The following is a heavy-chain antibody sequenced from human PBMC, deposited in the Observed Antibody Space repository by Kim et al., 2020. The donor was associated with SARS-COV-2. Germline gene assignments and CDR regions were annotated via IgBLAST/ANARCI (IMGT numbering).Heavy chain of an antibody. CDR1: GGAIGTYY. J-gene: IGHJ1*01. V-gene: IGHV4-59*12. CDR3: ASRL. D-gene: IGHD6-19*01. CDR2: IYFSDNT. Sequence: SETLSLTCTVSGGAIGTYYWSWIRQPPGRGLEWIGYIYFSDNTNYNPSLKSRVSMTVDTSKNRFSLKLSSLTAADTAVYFCASRLGGQG.